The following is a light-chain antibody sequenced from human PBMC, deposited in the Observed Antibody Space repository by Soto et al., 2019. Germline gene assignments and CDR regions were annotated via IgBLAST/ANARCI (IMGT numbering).Light chain of an antibody. V-gene: IGLV7-43*01. CDR1: AGAVTSAYY. Sequence: QTVVTQEPSLTVSPGGTVTLTCASSAGAVTSAYYTYWLQQKPGQAPRALIYSTSEKHSWTPARFSGSLLGGKAALTLSAAQPEDEADYYCLLYYGGAQVLFGGGTKLTVL. CDR2: STS. CDR3: LLYYGGAQVL. J-gene: IGLJ2*01.